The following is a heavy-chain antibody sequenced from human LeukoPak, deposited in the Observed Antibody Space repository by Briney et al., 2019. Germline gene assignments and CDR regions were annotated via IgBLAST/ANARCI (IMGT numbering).Heavy chain of an antibody. Sequence: SETLSLTCAVYGGSFSGYYWSWIRQPPGKGLEWIGEINHSGSTNYNPSLKSRVTISVDTSKNQFPLKLSSVTAADTAVYYCARGLSRSSSVDYWGQGTLVTVSS. CDR1: GGSFSGYY. D-gene: IGHD6-13*01. CDR3: ARGLSRSSSVDY. J-gene: IGHJ4*02. V-gene: IGHV4-34*01. CDR2: INHSGST.